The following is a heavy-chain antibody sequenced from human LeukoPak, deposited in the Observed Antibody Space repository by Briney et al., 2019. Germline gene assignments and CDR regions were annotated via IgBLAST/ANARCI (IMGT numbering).Heavy chain of an antibody. CDR2: IYTTGST. J-gene: IGHJ5*02. CDR1: GGSINNYY. D-gene: IGHD2-2*01. CDR3: ARVAILPTAMGWFDP. Sequence: SETLSLTCTVSGGSINNYYWSWIRQPAGKGLEWIGRIYTTGSTNYNPSLKSRVTMSLDTSKSQFSLRLSSVTAADTAVYYCARVAILPTAMGWFDPWGQGTLVTVSS. V-gene: IGHV4-4*07.